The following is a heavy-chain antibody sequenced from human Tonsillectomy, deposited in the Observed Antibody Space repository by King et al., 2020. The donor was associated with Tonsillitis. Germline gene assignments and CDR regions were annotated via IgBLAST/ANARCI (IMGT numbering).Heavy chain of an antibody. CDR2: ISYDGSNK. CDR3: ARDPMYYDYVWGSYRPRYFDY. D-gene: IGHD3-16*02. Sequence: VQLVESGGGVVQPGRSPRLSCAASGFTFSSYAMHWVRQAPGKGLEWVAVISYDGSNKYYADSVKGRFTISRDNSKNTLYLQMNSLRAEDTAVYYCARDPMYYDYVWGSYRPRYFDYWGQGTLVTVSS. V-gene: IGHV3-30*01. CDR1: GFTFSSYA. J-gene: IGHJ4*02.